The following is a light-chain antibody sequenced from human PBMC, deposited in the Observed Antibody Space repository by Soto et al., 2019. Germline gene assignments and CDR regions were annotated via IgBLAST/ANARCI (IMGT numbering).Light chain of an antibody. Sequence: AIQLTQSPSSLSASVRDRVTITCRASQGINNTLAWYQQKPGKAPKLLISDASTLESGVPSRFNGSGSGTDFTLTLSSLQPEDFATYYCLQFNSYPLTFGGGNKVEIK. V-gene: IGKV1-13*02. CDR2: DAS. CDR3: LQFNSYPLT. CDR1: QGINNT. J-gene: IGKJ4*01.